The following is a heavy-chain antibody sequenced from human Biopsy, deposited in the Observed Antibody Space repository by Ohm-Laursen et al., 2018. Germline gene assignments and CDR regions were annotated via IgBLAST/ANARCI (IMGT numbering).Heavy chain of an antibody. D-gene: IGHD3-9*01. CDR3: ATKLTGYFHH. CDR1: GGTFSNYA. Sequence: SVKVSCKASGGTFSNYAISWVRQAPGQGLEWLGGNIPILGTGNYAQKFQDRVTVAADTSTSTATMELRSLRSDDTAVYYCATKLTGYFHHWGQRTLVIVSS. V-gene: IGHV1-69*06. CDR2: NIPILGTG. J-gene: IGHJ1*01.